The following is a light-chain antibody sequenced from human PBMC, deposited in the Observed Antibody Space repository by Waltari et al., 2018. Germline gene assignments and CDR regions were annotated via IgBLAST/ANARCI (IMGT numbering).Light chain of an antibody. CDR3: GTWDSSLSGAV. V-gene: IGLV1-51*02. Sequence: QSVLTQPPSVSAAPGQRVTISCSGGSYTIGNNYVSWYRQFPGTAPKRLIYETTWRPSGIPCRVSGSKSGSSATLDITGLQAGDEADYYCGTWDSSLSGAVFGGGTHLTVL. J-gene: IGLJ7*01. CDR1: SYTIGNNY. CDR2: ETT.